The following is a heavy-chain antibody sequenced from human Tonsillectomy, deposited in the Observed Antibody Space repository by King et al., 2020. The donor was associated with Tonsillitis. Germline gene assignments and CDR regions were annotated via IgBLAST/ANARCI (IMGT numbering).Heavy chain of an antibody. Sequence: VQLVESGGGVIQPGRSLRLSCAPSGFTFSTYGMHWVRQAPGKGLQGGAVISYDGSNKYYADSVKGRFTISRDNSKNTLYLQMNSLRAEDTAVYYCAKDGGKYCSSSRSVGGDRVGGMDVWGQGTPVTVSS. V-gene: IGHV3-30*18. CDR2: ISYDGSNK. D-gene: IGHD2-2*01. CDR1: GFTFSTYG. J-gene: IGHJ6*02. CDR3: AKDGGKYCSSSRSVGGDRVGGMDV.